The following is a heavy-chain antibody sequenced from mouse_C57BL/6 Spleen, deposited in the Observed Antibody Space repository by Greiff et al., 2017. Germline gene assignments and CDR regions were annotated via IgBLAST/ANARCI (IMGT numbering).Heavy chain of an antibody. CDR1: GYTFTSYW. D-gene: IGHD1-1*01. V-gene: IGHV1-55*01. J-gene: IGHJ1*03. CDR2: IYPGSGST. CDR3: ARSKLPDWYFDV. Sequence: QVQLQQPGAELVKPGASVKMSCTASGYTFTSYWITWVKQRPGQGLEWIGDIYPGSGSTNYNEKFKGKATLTVDTSSSTAYMQLSSLTSEDSAVYYCARSKLPDWYFDVGRTETTVTVSS.